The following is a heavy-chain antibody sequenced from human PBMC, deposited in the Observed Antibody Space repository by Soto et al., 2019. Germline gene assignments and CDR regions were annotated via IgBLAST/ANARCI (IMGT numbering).Heavy chain of an antibody. CDR3: ARIPGYCSGGSCYPVYGMDV. Sequence: SGPTLVNPTETLTLTCNVSGFSLSNARMGVSWIRQPPGKALEWLAHIFSNDEKSYSTSLKSRLTISKDTSKSQVVLTMTNMDPVDTATYYCARIPGYCSGGSCYPVYGMDVWGQGTTVTVSS. CDR1: GFSLSNARMG. V-gene: IGHV2-26*01. J-gene: IGHJ6*02. CDR2: IFSNDEK. D-gene: IGHD2-15*01.